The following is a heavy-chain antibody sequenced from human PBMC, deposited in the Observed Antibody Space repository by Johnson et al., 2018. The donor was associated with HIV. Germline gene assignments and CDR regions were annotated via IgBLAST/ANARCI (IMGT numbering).Heavy chain of an antibody. Sequence: QVLLVESGGGLVKPGGSLRLSCAASGFTFSNAWMSWIRQAPGKGLEWVSYISSSGSTIYYADSVKGRFIISRDNAKNSLYLQMNSLRAEDTAVYYCATRDPTYRPGAFDLWGQGTMVTVSS. CDR3: ATRDPTYRPGAFDL. D-gene: IGHD1-14*01. V-gene: IGHV3-11*04. CDR2: ISSSGSTI. CDR1: GFTFSNAW. J-gene: IGHJ3*01.